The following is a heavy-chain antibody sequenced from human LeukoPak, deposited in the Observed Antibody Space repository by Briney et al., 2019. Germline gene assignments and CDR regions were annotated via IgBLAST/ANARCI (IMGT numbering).Heavy chain of an antibody. CDR2: INHNSGNT. Sequence: ASVKVSCKASGYTFTGYYMHWVRQAPGQGLEWMGWINHNSGNTGYAQRFQGRVTITRNTSIRTAYMELSSLRSEDTAVYYCARTLRPYWYSGSHDAFDIWGQGTMVTVSS. V-gene: IGHV1-8*03. J-gene: IGHJ3*02. D-gene: IGHD1-26*01. CDR3: ARTLRPYWYSGSHDAFDI. CDR1: GYTFTGYY.